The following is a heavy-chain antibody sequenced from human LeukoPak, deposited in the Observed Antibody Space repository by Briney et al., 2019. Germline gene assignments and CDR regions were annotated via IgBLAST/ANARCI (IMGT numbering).Heavy chain of an antibody. J-gene: IGHJ6*02. D-gene: IGHD1-20*01. V-gene: IGHV4-61*02. CDR1: GGSISSGSYY. CDR3: ARDGHNWNDDGMDV. CDR2: IYTSGST. Sequence: SQTLSLTCTVSGGSISSGSYYWSWIRQPAGKGLEWIGRIYTSGSTNYNPSLKSRATISVDTSKNQFSLKLSSVTAADTAVYYCARDGHNWNDDGMDVWGQGTTVTVSS.